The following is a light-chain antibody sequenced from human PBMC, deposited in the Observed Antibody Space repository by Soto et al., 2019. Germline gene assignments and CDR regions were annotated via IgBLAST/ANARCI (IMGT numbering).Light chain of an antibody. CDR2: QAS. CDR1: QSIGSW. CDR3: QQYNSYSRT. Sequence: DIQMTQSPSTLSASVGDRVTITCRASQSIGSWLAWYQQKPGKAPKLLIYQASTLEGGVPSRFSGSRSGTEFTLTISSLQPDDFATYYCQQYNSYSRTFGQGTKLEIK. V-gene: IGKV1-5*03. J-gene: IGKJ2*01.